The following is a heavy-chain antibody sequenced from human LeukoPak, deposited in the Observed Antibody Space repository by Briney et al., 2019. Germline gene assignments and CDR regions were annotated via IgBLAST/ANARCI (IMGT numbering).Heavy chain of an antibody. CDR2: IIPIFGTA. Sequence: SVKVSCKASGGTFSSYAISWVRQAPGQGLELMGGIIPIFGTANYAQKFQGRVTITTDESTSTAYMELSSLRSEDTAVYYCARGAFGIAADGNYYYYYMDVWGKGTTVTVSS. J-gene: IGHJ6*03. CDR3: ARGAFGIAADGNYYYYYMDV. D-gene: IGHD6-13*01. CDR1: GGTFSSYA. V-gene: IGHV1-69*05.